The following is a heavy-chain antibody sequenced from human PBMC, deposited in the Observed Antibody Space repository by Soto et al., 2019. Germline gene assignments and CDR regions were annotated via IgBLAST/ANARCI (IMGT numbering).Heavy chain of an antibody. CDR1: GVSISSSGDY. V-gene: IGHV4-39*01. J-gene: IGHJ4*02. Sequence: QLQLQESGPGLVKPSETLSLTCTVSGVSISSSGDYWGWIRQPPGMGLEWIATVFPSGTTYYYNPSLRSRVTISVDTSNNQFSLKLSSLTAADTAVYYGAPFPRTTVAGTETECWGQGTLVTVSS. D-gene: IGHD6-19*01. CDR2: VFPSGTTY. CDR3: APFPRTTVAGTETEC.